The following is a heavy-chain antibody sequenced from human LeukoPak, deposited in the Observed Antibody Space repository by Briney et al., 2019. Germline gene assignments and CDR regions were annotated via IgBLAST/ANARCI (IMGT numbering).Heavy chain of an antibody. CDR2: MYSSGSF. CDR3: ARDRVATAFDY. D-gene: IGHD5-18*01. CDR1: GDSISSSNW. V-gene: IGHV4-28*03. J-gene: IGHJ4*02. Sequence: SDTLSLTCAVSGDSISSSNWWGWIRQPPGKGLEWIGYMYSSGSFYYKPSLRGRVTMSVDTSKNQFSLKLSSVTAADTAVYYCARDRVATAFDYWGQGTLVTVSS.